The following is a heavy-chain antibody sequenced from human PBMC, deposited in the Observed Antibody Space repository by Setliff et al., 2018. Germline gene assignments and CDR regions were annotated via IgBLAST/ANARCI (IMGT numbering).Heavy chain of an antibody. Sequence: SETLSLTCTVSGGSFSTYYWSWIRQAPGKGLEWIGHVYYSGAANYNPSLKSRVTVSVDTSKNQFSLRLISVTAADTGVYYCARGGTFRYFDYWGQGTPVTVSS. CDR3: ARGGTFRYFDY. CDR2: VYYSGAA. J-gene: IGHJ4*02. CDR1: GGSFSTYY. D-gene: IGHD5-12*01. V-gene: IGHV4-59*01.